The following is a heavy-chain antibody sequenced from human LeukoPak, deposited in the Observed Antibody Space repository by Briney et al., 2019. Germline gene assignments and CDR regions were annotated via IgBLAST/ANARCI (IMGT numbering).Heavy chain of an antibody. CDR2: IWYDRSNK. V-gene: IGHV3-33*03. D-gene: IGHD3-10*01. CDR1: GFTFSSYG. Sequence: GGSLRLSCAASGFTFSSYGMHWVRQAPGKGLEWVAVIWYDRSNKYYADSVKGRFTISRDNAKNSLYLQMNSLRAEDTAVYYCALSITMVRGVTAFFDYWGQGTLVTVSS. CDR3: ALSITMVRGVTAFFDY. J-gene: IGHJ4*02.